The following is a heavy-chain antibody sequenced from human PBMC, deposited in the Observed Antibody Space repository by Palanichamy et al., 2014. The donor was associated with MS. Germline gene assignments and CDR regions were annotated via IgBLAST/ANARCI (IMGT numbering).Heavy chain of an antibody. CDR2: IYYSGVT. Sequence: QLQLQESGPGLVKPSETLSLTCSVSGGSISSSTYYWGWIRQPPGKGLEWIGNIYYSGVTYYKPSLKSRVTISVDTSKNQFSLKLRSVTAADTAVYYCAADYGDYGLDPWGQGTLVTVSS. CDR3: AADYGDYGLDP. J-gene: IGHJ5*02. D-gene: IGHD4-17*01. CDR1: GGSISSSTYY. V-gene: IGHV4-39*01.